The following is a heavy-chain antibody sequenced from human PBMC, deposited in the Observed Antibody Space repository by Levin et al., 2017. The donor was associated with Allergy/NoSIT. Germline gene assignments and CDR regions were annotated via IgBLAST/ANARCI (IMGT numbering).Heavy chain of an antibody. CDR3: ARHGYYGSGSYLPH. CDR1: GYSFTNYW. V-gene: IGHV5-51*01. Sequence: GESLKISCKASGYSFTNYWIGWVRQMPGKGLEWVGIIYPGDSDTRYSPSFQGQVTISADKSINTAYLQWGSLKASDTAMYYCARHGYYGSGSYLPHWGQGTLVTVSS. CDR2: IYPGDSDT. J-gene: IGHJ4*02. D-gene: IGHD3-10*01.